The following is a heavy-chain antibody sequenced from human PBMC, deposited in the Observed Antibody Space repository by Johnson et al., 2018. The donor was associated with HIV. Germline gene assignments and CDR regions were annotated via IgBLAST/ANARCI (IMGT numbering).Heavy chain of an antibody. CDR1: GFTVSSNY. CDR2: IYSGGST. Sequence: VQLVESGGGLVQRGGSLRLSCAASGFTVSSNYMTWVRQAPGKGLEWVSVIYSGGSTYYADSVKGRFTISRDHSENTLYLQMNSLRPEDTAVYFCARDGKYSSIGPDAFDVWGPGTMVAVSS. J-gene: IGHJ3*01. V-gene: IGHV3-66*02. D-gene: IGHD6-13*01. CDR3: ARDGKYSSIGPDAFDV.